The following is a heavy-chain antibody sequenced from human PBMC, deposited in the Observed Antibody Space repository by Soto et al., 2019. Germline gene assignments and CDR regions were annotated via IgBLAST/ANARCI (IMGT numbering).Heavy chain of an antibody. Sequence: QEQLVESGGGVVQPGGSLRLSCVASGFSLINYGMHWVRQAPGKGLEWVAVISYDGGNKQYADSVKGRHTISRDNSKNTLYLQLTSLKNEDTAMYYCARATQDCRSANCFGFYSPWFVPWGQGTLVNVSS. CDR1: GFSLINYG. CDR3: ARATQDCRSANCFGFYSPWFVP. J-gene: IGHJ5*02. D-gene: IGHD2-2*01. V-gene: IGHV3-30*03. CDR2: ISYDGGNK.